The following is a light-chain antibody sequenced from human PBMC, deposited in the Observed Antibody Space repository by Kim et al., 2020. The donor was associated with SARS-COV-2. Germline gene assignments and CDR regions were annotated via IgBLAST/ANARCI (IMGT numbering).Light chain of an antibody. Sequence: SYELTQPPSVSVSPGQTASITCSGDKLGDKYACWYQQKPGQSPVLVIYQDSKRHSGIPERFSGSNSGNTATLTISGTQAMDEADYYCQAWDSSTGVFGGGTQLTVL. CDR1: KLGDKY. CDR3: QAWDSSTGV. V-gene: IGLV3-1*01. CDR2: QDS. J-gene: IGLJ2*01.